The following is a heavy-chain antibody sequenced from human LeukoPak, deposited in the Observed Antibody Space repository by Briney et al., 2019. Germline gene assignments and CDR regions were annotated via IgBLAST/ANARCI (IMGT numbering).Heavy chain of an antibody. CDR2: ISDSGSTI. J-gene: IGHJ4*02. V-gene: IGHV3-11*01. CDR3: AREFGSGSYYSLAY. CDR1: GGSFSGYY. Sequence: GTLSLTCAVYGGSFSGYYWSWIRQAPGKGLEWFSYISDSGSTIYYADSVKGRFTLSRDNAKNSLYLQMNSLRAEDTAVYYCAREFGSGSYYSLAYWGQGTLVIVSS. D-gene: IGHD3-10*01.